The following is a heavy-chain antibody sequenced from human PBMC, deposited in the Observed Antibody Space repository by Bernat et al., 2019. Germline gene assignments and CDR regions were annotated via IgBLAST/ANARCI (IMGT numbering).Heavy chain of an antibody. D-gene: IGHD6-6*01. CDR2: ISPNSGGT. J-gene: IGHJ5*02. CDR3: ARDRFLDSSSWFDP. Sequence: QVQLVQSGAEVKKPGASVKVSCKASGYTFTGYYMHWVRQAPGQGLEWMGWISPNSGGTNYAQKFQGRLTMTRDTSISTAYMELSRLRSDDTAVYYCARDRFLDSSSWFDPWGQGTLVTVSS. CDR1: GYTFTGYY. V-gene: IGHV1-2*02.